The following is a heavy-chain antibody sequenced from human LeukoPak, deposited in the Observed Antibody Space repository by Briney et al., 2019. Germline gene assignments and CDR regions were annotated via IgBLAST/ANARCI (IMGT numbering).Heavy chain of an antibody. Sequence: ASVKVSCTASGGTFSSYAISWVRQAPGQGLEWMGWISAYNGNTNYAQKLQGRVTMTTDTSTSTAYMELRSLRSDDTAVYYCARDVIAYFDYWGQGTLVTVSS. D-gene: IGHD6-13*01. V-gene: IGHV1-18*01. CDR2: ISAYNGNT. CDR1: GGTFSSYA. J-gene: IGHJ4*02. CDR3: ARDVIAYFDY.